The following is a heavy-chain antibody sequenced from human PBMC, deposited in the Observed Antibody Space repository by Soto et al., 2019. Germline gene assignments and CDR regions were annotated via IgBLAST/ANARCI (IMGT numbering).Heavy chain of an antibody. J-gene: IGHJ4*02. V-gene: IGHV4-34*01. CDR2: INHSGST. D-gene: IGHD5-18*01. CDR1: GGSFSGYY. CDR3: ARAEGRDTAMVPSNY. Sequence: ASETLSLTCAVYGGSFSGYYWSWIRQPPGKGLEWIGEINHSGSTNYNPSLKSRVTISVDTSKNQFSLKLSSVTAADTAVYYCARAEGRDTAMVPSNYWGQGTLVTVSS.